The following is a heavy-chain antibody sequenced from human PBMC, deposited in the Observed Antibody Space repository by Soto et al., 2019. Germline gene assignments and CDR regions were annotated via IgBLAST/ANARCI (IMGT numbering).Heavy chain of an antibody. Sequence: EVQLLESGGGLVQPGGYLRLSCAASGFTFSSYAMSWVRQAPGKGLEWVSAISGSGGSTYYADSVKGRFTISRDNSKNTLYLQMNSLRAEDTAVYYCAKDDDFWSGPPDYWGQGTLVTVSS. D-gene: IGHD3-3*01. CDR2: ISGSGGST. V-gene: IGHV3-23*01. J-gene: IGHJ4*02. CDR1: GFTFSSYA. CDR3: AKDDDFWSGPPDY.